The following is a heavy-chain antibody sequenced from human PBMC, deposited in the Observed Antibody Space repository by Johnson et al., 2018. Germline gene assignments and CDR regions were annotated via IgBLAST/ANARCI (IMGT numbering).Heavy chain of an antibody. D-gene: IGHD6-19*01. CDR1: GFTVRSNH. CDR3: ARAAAGPLGFDI. Sequence: VQLLETGGGLVQRGGSLRLSCAASGFTVRSNHMSWVRQAPGKGLAWVAVIYSDGGTYYADSLKGGFTIPRDSSKNTLYLQMNSLRVEDTAVYSFARAAAGPLGFDIWGQGTMVTVSP. J-gene: IGHJ3*02. V-gene: IGHV3-66*02. CDR2: IYSDGGT.